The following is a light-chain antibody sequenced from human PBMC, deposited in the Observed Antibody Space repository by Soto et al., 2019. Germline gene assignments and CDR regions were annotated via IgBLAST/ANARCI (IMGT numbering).Light chain of an antibody. CDR3: QQSYSFTPIT. Sequence: DIQITQSPTSLSSYLLDIVTITCRARQSITRYLNWYQQKPGKAPKLLIYAASTLQSGVPSRFSGSGSGTDFTLTIISLRPEDGATYYCQQSYSFTPITFGQGTRLEIK. CDR2: AAS. J-gene: IGKJ5*01. CDR1: QSITRY. V-gene: IGKV1-39*01.